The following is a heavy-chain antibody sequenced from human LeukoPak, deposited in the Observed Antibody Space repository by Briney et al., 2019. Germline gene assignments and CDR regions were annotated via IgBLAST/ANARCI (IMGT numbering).Heavy chain of an antibody. CDR3: ARAVGGSSTDGY. J-gene: IGHJ4*02. D-gene: IGHD1-26*01. CDR1: GFTFSSYA. CDR2: ISYDGSNK. V-gene: IGHV3-30-3*01. Sequence: GGSLRLSCAASGFTFSSYAMHWVRQAPGKGLEWVAVISYDGSNKYYADSVKGRFTISRDNSKNTLYLQMNSLRAEDTAVYYCARAVGGSSTDGYWGQGTLVTVSS.